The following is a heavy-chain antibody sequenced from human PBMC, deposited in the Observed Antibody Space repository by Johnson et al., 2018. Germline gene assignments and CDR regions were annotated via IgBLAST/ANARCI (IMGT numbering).Heavy chain of an antibody. CDR2: ISYDGSNK. CDR3: ARGMVPPSGSYYERRPGDAFDI. V-gene: IGHV3-30-3*01. J-gene: IGHJ3*02. CDR1: GFTFSSYA. D-gene: IGHD1-26*01. Sequence: VQLVESGGGVVQPGRSLRLSCAASGFTFSSYAMHWVRQAPGKGLEWVAVISYDGSNKYYADSVKGRFTISRDNSKNTLYLHMNRLRAEDTAVYYCARGMVPPSGSYYERRPGDAFDIWGQGTMVTVSS.